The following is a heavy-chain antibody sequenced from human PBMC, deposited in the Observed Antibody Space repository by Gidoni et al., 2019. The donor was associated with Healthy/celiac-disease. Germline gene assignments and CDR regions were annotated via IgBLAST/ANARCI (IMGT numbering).Heavy chain of an antibody. CDR3: ARVDGDPDPYYYYGMDV. Sequence: PGKGLEWGAVIWYDGSNKYYADSVKGRFTISRDNSKNTLYLKMNSRRAEDTAVYYCARVDGDPDPYYYYGMDVWGQGTTVTVSS. V-gene: IGHV3-33*01. CDR2: IWYDGSNK. D-gene: IGHD7-27*01. J-gene: IGHJ6*02.